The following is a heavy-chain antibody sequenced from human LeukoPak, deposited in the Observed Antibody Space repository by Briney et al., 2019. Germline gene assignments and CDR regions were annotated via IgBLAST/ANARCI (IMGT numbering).Heavy chain of an antibody. J-gene: IGHJ5*02. Sequence: GGSLRLSCAASGFTFSSYWMSWVRQAPGQGLEWVANIKQDGSEKYNVDSVTGRFTISRDNAKNSLYLQMNSLRAEDTAVYYCARDLGLPTSYYDFWSGYYTISSGLDPWGQGTLVTVSS. CDR1: GFTFSSYW. D-gene: IGHD3-3*01. V-gene: IGHV3-7*01. CDR3: ARDLGLPTSYYDFWSGYYTISSGLDP. CDR2: IKQDGSEK.